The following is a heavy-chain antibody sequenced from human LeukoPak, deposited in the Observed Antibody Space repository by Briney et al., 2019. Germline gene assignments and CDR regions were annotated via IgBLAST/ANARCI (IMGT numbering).Heavy chain of an antibody. Sequence: PGGSLRLSCAASGFTFSSYWMHWVRQAPGKGLVWVSRINSDGSSTSYADSVKGRFTISRDNAKNSLYLQMNSLRAEDTAVYYCARGRSTIFGVANYHGFDPWGQGTLVTVSS. CDR3: ARGRSTIFGVANYHGFDP. J-gene: IGHJ5*02. V-gene: IGHV3-74*01. CDR1: GFTFSSYW. CDR2: INSDGSST. D-gene: IGHD3-3*01.